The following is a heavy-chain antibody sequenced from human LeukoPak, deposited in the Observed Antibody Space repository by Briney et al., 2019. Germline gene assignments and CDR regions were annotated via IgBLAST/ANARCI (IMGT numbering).Heavy chain of an antibody. CDR2: INPNSGGT. CDR3: ARGRQLHLGELFPFAEFFQP. CDR1: GYTFTDYY. V-gene: IGHV1-2*02. D-gene: IGHD3-16*01. J-gene: IGHJ1*01. Sequence: ASVKVSCKASGYTFTDYYMHWVRQAPGQGLEWMGWINPNSGGTHYAQKFQGRVTMTRDTSISTAYMELRSLSSDDTAVYYCARGRQLHLGELFPFAEFFQPWGQGTLVTVFS.